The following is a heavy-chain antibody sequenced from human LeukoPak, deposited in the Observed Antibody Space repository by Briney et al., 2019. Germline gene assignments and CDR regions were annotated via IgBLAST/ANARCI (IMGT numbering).Heavy chain of an antibody. Sequence: GGSLRLSCAASGFTFSNYAMSWVRQAPGKGLEWVSTINDSGGSTYYADSVKGRFTISRDNAKNSLYLQMSNLRAEDTAVYFCARGGGLDVWGQGATVTVSS. V-gene: IGHV3-23*01. J-gene: IGHJ6*02. D-gene: IGHD3-16*01. CDR1: GFTFSNYA. CDR2: INDSGGST. CDR3: ARGGGLDV.